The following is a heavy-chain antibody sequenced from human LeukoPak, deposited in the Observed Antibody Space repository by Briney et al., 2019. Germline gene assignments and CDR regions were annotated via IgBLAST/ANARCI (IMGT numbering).Heavy chain of an antibody. Sequence: PGGSLRLSCAASGFTFSSYSMNWVRQAPGKGLEWVSSISSSSSYIYYADSVKGRFTISRDNAKNSLYLQMNSLRAEDTALYYCAKGPHRNITMVRGVIPYYFDYWGQGTLVTVSS. V-gene: IGHV3-21*04. J-gene: IGHJ4*02. CDR1: GFTFSSYS. CDR2: ISSSSSYI. D-gene: IGHD3-10*01. CDR3: AKGPHRNITMVRGVIPYYFDY.